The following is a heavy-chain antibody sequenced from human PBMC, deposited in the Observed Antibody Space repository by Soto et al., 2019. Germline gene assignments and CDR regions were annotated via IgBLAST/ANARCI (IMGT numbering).Heavy chain of an antibody. V-gene: IGHV4-30-2*01. Sequence: PSETLSLTCAVSGVSISSGGYSWSWMGQPPGKGLEWIGYVYHSGSTYYNPSLKSRVTISVDRSKNQFSLKLSSVTAADTAVYYCARASTLTIFGVVNTYYFDYWGQGTPVSVSS. D-gene: IGHD3-3*01. CDR1: GVSISSGGYS. J-gene: IGHJ4*02. CDR3: ARASTLTIFGVVNTYYFDY. CDR2: VYHSGST.